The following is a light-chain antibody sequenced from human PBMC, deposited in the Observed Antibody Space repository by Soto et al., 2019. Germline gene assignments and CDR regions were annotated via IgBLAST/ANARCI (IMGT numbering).Light chain of an antibody. V-gene: IGLV1-36*01. CDR3: ATWDDSLHGPV. CDR2: YDD. Sequence: QSVLTQPPSVSAAPRQRVTISCSGSSSNIGNNAVNWYQQLPGKAPKLLIYYDDLLPSGVSDRFSGSKSGTSASLVISGLQSEDEADYYCATWDDSLHGPVFGGGTKLTVL. CDR1: SSNIGNNA. J-gene: IGLJ2*01.